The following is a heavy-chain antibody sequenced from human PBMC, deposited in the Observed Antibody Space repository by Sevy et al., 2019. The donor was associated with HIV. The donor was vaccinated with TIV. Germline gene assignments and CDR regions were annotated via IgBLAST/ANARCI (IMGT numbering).Heavy chain of an antibody. J-gene: IGHJ6*02. CDR1: EFTVSNAW. D-gene: IGHD3-16*02. Sequence: GGSLRLSCAASEFTVSNAWMSWVRQAPGKGLEWVGLIKSKTDGGTTDYAAPVKGRFTISRDDSKNTLYLQMSSLKNEDTAVYYCTTEGLDGDEYVGGSYRSYYFYGMDVWGQGTTVTVSS. CDR2: IKSKTDGGTT. CDR3: TTEGLDGDEYVGGSYRSYYFYGMDV. V-gene: IGHV3-15*01.